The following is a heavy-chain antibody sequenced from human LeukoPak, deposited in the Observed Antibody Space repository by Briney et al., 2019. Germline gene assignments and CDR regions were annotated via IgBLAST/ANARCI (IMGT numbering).Heavy chain of an antibody. CDR1: GGSFSGYY. Sequence: SETLSLTCAVYGGSFSGYYWSWIRQPPGKGLEWIGEINHSGSTNYNPSLKSRVTISVDTSKNQFSLKLSSVTAADTAVYYCARAGTETYAFDIWSQGTMVTVSS. CDR2: INHSGST. V-gene: IGHV4-34*01. CDR3: ARAGTETYAFDI. J-gene: IGHJ3*02.